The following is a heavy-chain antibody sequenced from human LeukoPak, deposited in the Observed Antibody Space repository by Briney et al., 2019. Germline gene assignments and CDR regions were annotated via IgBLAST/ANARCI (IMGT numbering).Heavy chain of an antibody. V-gene: IGHV3-23*01. CDR1: GFTLSNYA. CDR3: AKDNTWTTVTHFDY. Sequence: GGSLRLSCNASGFTLSNYAMTWVRQGPRKGLEWVSAISVTGNTYHAESLKGRFTISRDNSKNTLYLQMNSLRAEDTAVYYCAKDNTWTTVTHFDYWGQGTLVTVSS. J-gene: IGHJ4*02. D-gene: IGHD4-17*01. CDR2: ISVTGNT.